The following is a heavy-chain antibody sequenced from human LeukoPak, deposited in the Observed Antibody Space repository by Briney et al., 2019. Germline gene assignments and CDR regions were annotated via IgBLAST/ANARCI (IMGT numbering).Heavy chain of an antibody. CDR2: IIPIFGTA. CDR3: ARETNAYYYGSGSSN. V-gene: IGHV1-69*13. CDR1: GGTFSSYA. D-gene: IGHD3-10*01. Sequence: GASVKVSCKASGGTFSSYAISWVRQAPGQGLEWMGGIIPIFGTANYAQKFQGRVTITADESTSTAYMELSSLRAEDTGVYSCARETNAYYYGSGSSNWGEGTLVTVSS. J-gene: IGHJ4*02.